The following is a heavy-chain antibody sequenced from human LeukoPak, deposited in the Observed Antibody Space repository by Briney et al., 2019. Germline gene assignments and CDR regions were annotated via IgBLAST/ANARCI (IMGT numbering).Heavy chain of an antibody. CDR1: GFTFSSYA. CDR2: ILFDGSNK. J-gene: IGHJ5*02. D-gene: IGHD6-19*01. Sequence: GGSLRLSWAASGFTFSSYAMHWVRQAPGKGLEWVAVILFDGSNKYYADSVKGRFTISRDNSKNTLFLQMNSLRAEDTAVYYCARDRWVAVTKTFDPWGQGTLVTVSS. V-gene: IGHV3-30*01. CDR3: ARDRWVAVTKTFDP.